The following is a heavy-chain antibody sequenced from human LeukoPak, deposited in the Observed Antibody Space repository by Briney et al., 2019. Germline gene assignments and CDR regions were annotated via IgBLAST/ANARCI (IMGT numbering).Heavy chain of an antibody. J-gene: IGHJ4*02. Sequence: GTSLRLSCAASGFTFSSYEMNWVRQAPGKGLEWVAVISYDGGNKYYADSVKGRFTISRDNSKNTLYLQMKSLRAEDTAVYYCARVGRGYSFNVYYFDYWGQGTLVTVSS. V-gene: IGHV3-30*04. CDR2: ISYDGGNK. CDR1: GFTFSSYE. D-gene: IGHD5-18*01. CDR3: ARVGRGYSFNVYYFDY.